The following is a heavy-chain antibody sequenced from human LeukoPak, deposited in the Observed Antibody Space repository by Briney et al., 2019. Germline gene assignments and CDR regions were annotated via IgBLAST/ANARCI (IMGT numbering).Heavy chain of an antibody. V-gene: IGHV1-2*02. Sequence: ASVKVSFTASGYTFTDYYMHWVRQAPGQGLEWMGWINPNSGDTKYAQKFQGRVTMTRDTSITIAYMEVSRLRSDDTAVYYCARDTARITIFGVAKYMDVWGKGTTVTVSS. D-gene: IGHD3-3*01. CDR2: INPNSGDT. CDR3: ARDTARITIFGVAKYMDV. CDR1: GYTFTDYY. J-gene: IGHJ6*03.